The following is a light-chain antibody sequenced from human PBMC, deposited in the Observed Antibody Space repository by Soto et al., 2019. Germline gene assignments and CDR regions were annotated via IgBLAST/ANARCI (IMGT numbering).Light chain of an antibody. J-gene: IGKJ5*01. Sequence: IQLTQSPSSLSASVGDRVTLTCRASQGISPYLAWYQQNPGKAPKLLIYAASTLQSGVPSRFSGSGSRTDFTLTIDSLQPEDFATYYCQQLNAYPITLGQGTRLEIK. CDR3: QQLNAYPIT. CDR1: QGISPY. V-gene: IGKV1-9*01. CDR2: AAS.